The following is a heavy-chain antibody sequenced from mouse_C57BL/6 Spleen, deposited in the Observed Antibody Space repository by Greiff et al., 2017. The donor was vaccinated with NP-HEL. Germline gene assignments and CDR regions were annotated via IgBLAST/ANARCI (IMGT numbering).Heavy chain of an antibody. V-gene: IGHV10-1*01. Sequence: EVQGVESGGGLVQPKGSLKLSCAASGFSFNTYAMNWVRQAPGKGLEWVARIRSKSNNYATYYADSVKDRFTISRDDSESMLYLQMNNLKTEDTAMYYCVRQFTTAGYFDVWGTGTTVTVSS. CDR1: GFSFNTYA. J-gene: IGHJ1*03. CDR2: IRSKSNNYAT. D-gene: IGHD1-2*01. CDR3: VRQFTTAGYFDV.